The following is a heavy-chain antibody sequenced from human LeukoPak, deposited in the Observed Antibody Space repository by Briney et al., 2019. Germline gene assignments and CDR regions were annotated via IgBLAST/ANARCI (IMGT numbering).Heavy chain of an antibody. CDR1: GFTFSAYS. CDR3: ARGGFNMVRGVIIPSNSYYYYMDI. Sequence: GGSLRLSCAASGFTFSAYSMNWVRQAPGKGLERVSSITSGDYVYFADSLKGRFTISRDNAKSSLYLQMNSLRAEDTAVYYCARGGFNMVRGVIIPSNSYYYYMDIWGKGTTVTVSS. D-gene: IGHD3-10*01. J-gene: IGHJ6*03. CDR2: ITSGDYV. V-gene: IGHV3-21*01.